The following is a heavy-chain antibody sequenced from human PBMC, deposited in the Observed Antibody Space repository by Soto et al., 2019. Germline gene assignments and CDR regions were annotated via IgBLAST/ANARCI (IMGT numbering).Heavy chain of an antibody. CDR2: IIPIFGTA. V-gene: IGHV1-69*12. Sequence: QVQLVQSGAEVKKPGSSVKVSCKASGGTFSSYAISWVRQAPGQGLEWMGGIIPIFGTANYAQKFQGRVTIAAGESTSAPYMELSSRRSEDTAGYYGARARGELWLPDRQDPDGRDVWGKGTTVTVSS. D-gene: IGHD5-18*01. CDR1: GGTFSSYA. CDR3: ARARGELWLPDRQDPDGRDV. J-gene: IGHJ6*04.